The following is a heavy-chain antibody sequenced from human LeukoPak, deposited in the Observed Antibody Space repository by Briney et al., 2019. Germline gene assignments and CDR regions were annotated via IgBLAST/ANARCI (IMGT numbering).Heavy chain of an antibody. CDR3: ARADSSSWYRWYFDL. CDR2: IYTSGST. Sequence: SQTLSLTCTVSGGSISSGSYYWSWIRQPAGKGLEWIGRIYTSGSTNYNPSLKSRVTISVDTSKNQFSLKLSSVTAADTAVYYCARADSSSWYRWYFDLWGRGTLVTVSS. CDR1: GGSISSGSYY. J-gene: IGHJ2*01. D-gene: IGHD6-13*01. V-gene: IGHV4-61*02.